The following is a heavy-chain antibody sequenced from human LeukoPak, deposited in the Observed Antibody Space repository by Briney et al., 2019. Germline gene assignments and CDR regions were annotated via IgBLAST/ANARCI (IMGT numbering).Heavy chain of an antibody. J-gene: IGHJ4*02. CDR1: GFTFDGYA. CDR2: ISGDGDST. D-gene: IGHD3-3*01. Sequence: GGSLRLSCAASGFTFDGYAMNWVRQAPGKGLEWVSLISGDGDSTYYADSVWGRFTISRDNSKNSLYLQMNSLRTEDTALYCCAKVWSGTRGYFDYWGQGTLVTVSS. CDR3: AKVWSGTRGYFDY. V-gene: IGHV3-43*02.